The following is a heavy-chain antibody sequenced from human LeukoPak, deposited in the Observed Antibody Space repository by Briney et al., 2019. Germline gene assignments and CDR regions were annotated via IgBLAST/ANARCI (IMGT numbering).Heavy chain of an antibody. CDR3: SRGGLTTVTRGWFDP. D-gene: IGHD4-17*01. Sequence: ASVKVSCKASGYTFTGYYVHWVRQAPGQELEWMGWINPNSGGTNYAQRFQGRVTMTRDTSISTAYMELSRLGSDDTAFYYCSRGGLTTVTRGWFDPWGQGTLVTVSS. V-gene: IGHV1-2*02. CDR1: GYTFTGYY. CDR2: INPNSGGT. J-gene: IGHJ5*02.